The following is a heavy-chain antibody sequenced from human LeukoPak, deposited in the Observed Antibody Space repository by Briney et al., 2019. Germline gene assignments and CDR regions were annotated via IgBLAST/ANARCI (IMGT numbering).Heavy chain of an antibody. Sequence: GGSLRLSCAASGFTFSDYGIHWVRRAPGKGLEWVAVIWSDSSHKYYADSVKGRFTISRDNSRKTLYLQMNSLRVEDTAVYYCVRASGSFDYWGQGTLLTVSS. J-gene: IGHJ4*02. D-gene: IGHD3-10*01. V-gene: IGHV3-33*01. CDR2: IWSDSSHK. CDR3: VRASGSFDY. CDR1: GFTFSDYG.